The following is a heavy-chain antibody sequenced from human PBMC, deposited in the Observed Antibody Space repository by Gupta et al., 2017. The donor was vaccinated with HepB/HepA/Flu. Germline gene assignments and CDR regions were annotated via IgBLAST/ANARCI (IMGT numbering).Heavy chain of an antibody. D-gene: IGHD6-6*01. CDR2: IYYSGST. J-gene: IGHJ5*02. CDR1: GGSITDNGYY. CDR3: ARRQVVLSWFDP. V-gene: IGHV4-39*01. Sequence: QVQLQESGPGLVKPSETLSLTCTVSGGSITDNGYYWGWIRQPPGKGLEWIGSIYYSGSTYYNPPLKSRVTMSVDTSKSQFSLRLRSVTAADTAVYYCARRQVVLSWFDPWGQGTLVTVSS.